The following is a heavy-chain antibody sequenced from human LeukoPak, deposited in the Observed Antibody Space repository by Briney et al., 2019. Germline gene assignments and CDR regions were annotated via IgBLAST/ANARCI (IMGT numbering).Heavy chain of an antibody. J-gene: IGHJ4*02. D-gene: IGHD3-16*02. CDR2: INPNSGGT. Sequence: ASVKVSCKASGYTFTGYYMHWVRQAPGRGLEWMGWINPNSGGTNYAQKLQGRVTMTRDTSISTAYMELSRLRSDDTAVYYCARDQGYDYVWGSYRYLFDYWGQGTLVTVSS. CDR3: ARDQGYDYVWGSYRYLFDY. V-gene: IGHV1-2*02. CDR1: GYTFTGYY.